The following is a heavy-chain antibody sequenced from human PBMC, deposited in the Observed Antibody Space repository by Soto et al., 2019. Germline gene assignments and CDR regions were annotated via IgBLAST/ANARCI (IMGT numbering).Heavy chain of an antibody. CDR2: INVGDGST. J-gene: IGHJ6*04. CDR1: GYTFITYT. CDR3: ARVLTTTLDV. D-gene: IGHD1-26*01. Sequence: QVQLAQSGAEVKKPGASVKLSCKASGYTFITYTMHWVRQAPGQGLEWMGWINVGDGSTEYSQKFQGRVTITRDTSANTVYMELSSLRSEDTAVYCCARVLTTTLDVWGKGTTVTVSS. V-gene: IGHV1-3*01.